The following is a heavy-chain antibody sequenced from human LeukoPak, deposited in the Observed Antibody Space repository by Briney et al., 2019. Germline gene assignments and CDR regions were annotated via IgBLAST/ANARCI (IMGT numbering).Heavy chain of an antibody. Sequence: QTLSLTCAISGDSVSSNSAAWNWIRQSPSRGLEWLGRTYYRSKWYNDYAVSVKSRITINPDTSKNQFSLQLNSVTPEDTAVYYCARDGSSSWYWGDAFDIWGQGTMVTVSP. J-gene: IGHJ3*02. CDR3: ARDGSSSWYWGDAFDI. CDR2: TYYRSKWYN. D-gene: IGHD6-13*01. CDR1: GDSVSSNSAA. V-gene: IGHV6-1*01.